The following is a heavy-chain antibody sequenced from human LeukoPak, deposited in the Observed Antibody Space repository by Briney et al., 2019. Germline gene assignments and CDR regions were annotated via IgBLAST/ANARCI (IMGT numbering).Heavy chain of an antibody. CDR2: INPSGGST. Sequence: GASVKVSCKASGGTFSSYAISWVRQAPGQGLEWMGIINPSGGSTSYAQKFQGRVTMTRDTSTSTVYMELSSLRSEDTAVYYCARTSSSWYYFDYWGQGTLVTVSS. J-gene: IGHJ4*02. CDR3: ARTSSSWYYFDY. V-gene: IGHV1-46*01. D-gene: IGHD6-13*01. CDR1: GGTFSSYA.